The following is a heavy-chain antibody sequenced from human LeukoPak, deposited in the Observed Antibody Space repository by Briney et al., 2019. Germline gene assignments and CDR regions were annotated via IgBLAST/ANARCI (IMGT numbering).Heavy chain of an antibody. CDR1: GYTFTGYY. D-gene: IGHD6-19*01. J-gene: IGHJ4*02. CDR3: ATYSSGWYLGGAY. V-gene: IGHV7-4-1*02. CDR2: INTNTGNP. Sequence: ASVKVSCKASGYTFTGYYMHWVRQAPGQGLEWMGWINTNTGNPTYAQGFTGRFVFSLDTSVSTAYLQISSLKAEDTAVYYCATYSSGWYLGGAYWGQGTLVTVSS.